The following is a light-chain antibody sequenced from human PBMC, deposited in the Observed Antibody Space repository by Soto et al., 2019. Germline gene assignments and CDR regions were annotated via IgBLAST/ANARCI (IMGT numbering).Light chain of an antibody. CDR2: EAN. J-gene: IGLJ2*01. CDR1: SNDVGSYDL. CDR3: CSYAGSTTYVV. V-gene: IGLV2-23*01. Sequence: QSALTQPASVSGSPGQSINISCTGTSNDVGSYDLVSWYQLHPGKAPKLVIYEANKRPSGVSNRFSGSKSGNTAALTISGLQAEDEADYYCCSYAGSTTYVVFGGGTKLTVL.